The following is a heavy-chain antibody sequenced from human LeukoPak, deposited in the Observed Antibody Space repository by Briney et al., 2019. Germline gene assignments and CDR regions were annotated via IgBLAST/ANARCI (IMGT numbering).Heavy chain of an antibody. CDR3: ARDGGYCSSTSCYSWFDP. CDR2: ITPIFGTA. J-gene: IGHJ5*02. Sequence: EASVKLSCKASGGTYSSYAISWVRQATGQGLEWMGGITPIFGTANYAQKFQGRVTITTDESTSTAYMELSSLRSEDTAVYYCARDGGYCSSTSCYSWFDPWGQGTLVTVSS. V-gene: IGHV1-69*05. CDR1: GGTYSSYA. D-gene: IGHD2-2*01.